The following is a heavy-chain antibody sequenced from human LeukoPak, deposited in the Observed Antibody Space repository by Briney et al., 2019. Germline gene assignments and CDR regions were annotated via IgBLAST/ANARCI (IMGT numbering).Heavy chain of an antibody. CDR2: ISAYNGNT. Sequence: ASVKVSCKASGYTFTSYGISWVRQAPGQGLEWMGWISAYNGNTNYAQKLQGRVTITADESTSTAYMELSSLRSEDTAVYYCARSVVGATGNLYAFDIWGQGTMVTVSS. CDR1: GYTFTSYG. CDR3: ARSVVGATGNLYAFDI. J-gene: IGHJ3*02. D-gene: IGHD1-26*01. V-gene: IGHV1-18*01.